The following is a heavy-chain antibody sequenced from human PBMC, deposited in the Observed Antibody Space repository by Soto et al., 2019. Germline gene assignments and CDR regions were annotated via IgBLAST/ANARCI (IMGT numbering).Heavy chain of an antibody. V-gene: IGHV1-8*01. CDR2: MNPKSGNT. CDR1: GYTFPNYV. D-gene: IGHD2-21*01. CDR3: AKVMSGDHSDY. Sequence: QVQLVQSGAEVKKPGASVTVSCKASGYTFPNYVINWVRQATGQGLEWMGWMNPKSGNTGVAQKFQGRVTMTRKSSIGKAYMDLRRLRSDDTAAYCCAKVMSGDHSDYWCQGTLVTVS. J-gene: IGHJ4*02.